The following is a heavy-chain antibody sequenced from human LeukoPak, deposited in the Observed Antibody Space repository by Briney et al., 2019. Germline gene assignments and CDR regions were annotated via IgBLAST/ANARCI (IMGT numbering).Heavy chain of an antibody. CDR3: ASQYQLLWGGYNYYMDV. CDR1: GGTFSSYA. J-gene: IGHJ6*03. V-gene: IGHV1-69*05. Sequence: ASVKVSCKASGGTFSSYAISWVRQAPGQGLEWMGGIIPIFGTANYAQKFKGRVTITTDESTSTAYMELSRLRSEDTAVYYCASQYQLLWGGYNYYMDVWGKGTTVTVSS. CDR2: IIPIFGTA. D-gene: IGHD2-2*01.